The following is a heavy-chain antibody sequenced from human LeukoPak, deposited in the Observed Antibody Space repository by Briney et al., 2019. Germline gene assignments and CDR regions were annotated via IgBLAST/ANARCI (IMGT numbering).Heavy chain of an antibody. V-gene: IGHV4-4*07. CDR3: AREERSIVGASNFDY. J-gene: IGHJ4*02. Sequence: SETLSLTCTVSGGSISSYYWNWIRQPAGKGLEWIGRIYTSGSTNYNPSLKSRVTISVDTSKNQFSLKLSSVTAADTAVYYCAREERSIVGASNFDYWGQGTLVTVSS. D-gene: IGHD1-26*01. CDR1: GGSISSYY. CDR2: IYTSGST.